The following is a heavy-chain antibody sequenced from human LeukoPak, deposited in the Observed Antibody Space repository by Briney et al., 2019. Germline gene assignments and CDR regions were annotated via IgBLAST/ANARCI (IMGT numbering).Heavy chain of an antibody. V-gene: IGHV1-69*06. CDR1: GGTFSSYA. J-gene: IGHJ4*02. D-gene: IGHD6-19*01. CDR2: IIPIFGTA. Sequence: SVKVSCKASGGTFSSYAISWVRQAPGQGLEWMGGIIPIFGTANYAQKFQGRVTITADKSTSTAYMELSSLRSEDTAVYYCARGWIAVAGTTPAYFDYWGQGTLVTVSS. CDR3: ARGWIAVAGTTPAYFDY.